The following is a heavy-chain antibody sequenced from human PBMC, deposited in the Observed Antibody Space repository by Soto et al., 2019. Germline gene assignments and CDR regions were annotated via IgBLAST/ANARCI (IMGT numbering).Heavy chain of an antibody. Sequence: QVQLQESGPGLVKPSQTLSLTCTVSGGSISSGDYYWSWIRQPPGKGLEWIGYIYYSRSTYYNPSLKSRVTISVDTSTNQFSLKLSSVTAADTAVYYCARVGGFGATTIDYWGQGTLVTVSS. CDR1: GGSISSGDYY. CDR3: ARVGGFGATTIDY. D-gene: IGHD3-10*01. V-gene: IGHV4-30-4*01. CDR2: IYYSRST. J-gene: IGHJ4*02.